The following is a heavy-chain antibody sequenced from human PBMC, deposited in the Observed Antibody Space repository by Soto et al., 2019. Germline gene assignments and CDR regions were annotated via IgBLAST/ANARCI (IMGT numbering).Heavy chain of an antibody. D-gene: IGHD5-18*01. CDR3: AREVATMQPGDGYRYGAFDY. CDR1: GCTFSSYA. J-gene: IGHJ4*02. CDR2: IIPIFGTP. Sequence: SVKVSCKASGCTFSSYAISWVRQAPGQGLEWMGGIIPIFGTPNYAQKFQGRVTITADESTSTAYMELSSLRSEDTAVYYCAREVATMQPGDGYRYGAFDYWGQGTLVIVSS. V-gene: IGHV1-69*13.